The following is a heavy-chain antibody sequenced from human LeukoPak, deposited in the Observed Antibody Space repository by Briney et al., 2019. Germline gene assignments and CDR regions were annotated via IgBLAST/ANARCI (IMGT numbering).Heavy chain of an antibody. Sequence: GSLRLSCAASGFTFISYGMHWVRQAPGKGLEWVAVIWYDGSNKYYADSVKGRFTISRDNSKNTLYLQMNSLRAEDTAVYYCAIEPPYCSGGSCYPRLFDYWGQGTLVTVSS. CDR2: IWYDGSNK. CDR3: AIEPPYCSGGSCYPRLFDY. V-gene: IGHV3-33*01. J-gene: IGHJ4*02. CDR1: GFTFISYG. D-gene: IGHD2-15*01.